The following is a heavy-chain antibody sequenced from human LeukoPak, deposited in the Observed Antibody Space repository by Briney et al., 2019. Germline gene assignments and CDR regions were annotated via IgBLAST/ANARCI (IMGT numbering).Heavy chain of an antibody. D-gene: IGHD3-10*01. Sequence: GGSMRLSSAAYGFTFSSHSMNWVRQAPGKGLEWVTSISSSSSYIYYADSVKGRFTISRDNAKKSLYLQMNSLGAEDTAVYYCARVGYDGSGSPREAVRYYFDYWGRGTLVSVSS. CDR1: GFTFSSHS. V-gene: IGHV3-21*01. CDR3: ARVGYDGSGSPREAVRYYFDY. CDR2: ISSSSSYI. J-gene: IGHJ4*02.